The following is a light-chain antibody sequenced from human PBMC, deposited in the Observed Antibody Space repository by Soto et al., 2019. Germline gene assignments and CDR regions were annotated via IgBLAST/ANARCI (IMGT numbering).Light chain of an antibody. CDR2: DAS. Sequence: IQLTQSPSSLSASVGDRVTITCRASQGISSYLGWYQQKPGKAPNLLIYDASTLHSGVPSRFSGGGSGTDFTLTISRLQTEDFATYYCQQVNVYPSTFGGGTKVDIK. J-gene: IGKJ4*01. CDR3: QQVNVYPST. CDR1: QGISSY. V-gene: IGKV1-9*01.